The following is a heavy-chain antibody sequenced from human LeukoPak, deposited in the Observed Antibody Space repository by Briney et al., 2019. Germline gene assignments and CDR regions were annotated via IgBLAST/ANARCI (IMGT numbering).Heavy chain of an antibody. J-gene: IGHJ4*02. D-gene: IGHD3-3*01. CDR1: GFTVSNNY. V-gene: IGHV3-66*01. CDR3: ARDGHITIFGVVIIGYFDY. Sequence: PGGSLRLSCAASGFTVSNNYMSWVRQAPGKGLEWVSFIYNTGETYYADSVKGRFTISRDNAKNSLYLQMNSLRAEDTAVYYCARDGHITIFGVVIIGYFDYWGQGTLVTVSS. CDR2: IYNTGET.